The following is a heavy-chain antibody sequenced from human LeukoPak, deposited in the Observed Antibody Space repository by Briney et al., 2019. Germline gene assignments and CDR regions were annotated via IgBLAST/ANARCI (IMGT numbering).Heavy chain of an antibody. CDR2: RWNDGSNK. J-gene: IGHJ4*02. CDR3: ARSRGGSSSGVGDNFDR. CDR1: GFHFSSYG. V-gene: IGHV3-33*01. Sequence: GGSLRLSCAASGFHFSSYGMHWVRQAPGKGLEWVAVRWNDGSNKYYEDSVKGRFTISRDSSKNTLELQMNSLRAEDTAVYYCARSRGGSSSGVGDNFDRWVQGTLVTVSS. D-gene: IGHD6-6*01.